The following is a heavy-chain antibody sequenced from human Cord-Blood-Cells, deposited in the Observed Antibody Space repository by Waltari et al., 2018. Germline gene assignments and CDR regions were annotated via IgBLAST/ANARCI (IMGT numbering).Heavy chain of an antibody. CDR2: IIPILGIA. CDR3: ARKPWPGAYFDY. D-gene: IGHD7-27*01. V-gene: IGHV1-69*09. J-gene: IGHJ4*02. CDR1: GGTFSSYA. Sequence: QVQLVQSGAEVKKPGSSVKVSCKASGGTFSSYAISWVRQAPGQGLEWMGRIIPILGIANYAQKFQCRVTITADKSTSTAYMELSSLRSEDTAVYYCARKPWPGAYFDYWGQGTLVTVSS.